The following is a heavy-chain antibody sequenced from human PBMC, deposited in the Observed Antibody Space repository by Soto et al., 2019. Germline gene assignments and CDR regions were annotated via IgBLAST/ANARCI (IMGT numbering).Heavy chain of an antibody. Sequence: GGTLSLSCAASEFTFSSYWMHWVRQSPGKGLVWVSRISGDGSSTNYADSVKGRFTISRDNAKNTVYLQIDSLRAEDTAVYYCARSLPGTYGAFDLWGQGTMVTVSS. D-gene: IGHD1-7*01. J-gene: IGHJ3*01. CDR3: ARSLPGTYGAFDL. V-gene: IGHV3-74*01. CDR2: ISGDGSST. CDR1: EFTFSSYW.